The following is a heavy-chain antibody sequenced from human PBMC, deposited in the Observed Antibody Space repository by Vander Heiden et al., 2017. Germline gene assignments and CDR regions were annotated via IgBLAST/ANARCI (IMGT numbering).Heavy chain of an antibody. D-gene: IGHD3-10*01. CDR3: ARERITMVRGVNSYYYYGMDV. CDR2: INSDGSST. J-gene: IGHJ6*02. CDR1: GFTFSSYW. V-gene: IGHV3-74*01. Sequence: EVQLVESGGGLVQPGGSLRLSCAASGFTFSSYWMPWVRQAPGKGLVWVSRINSDGSSTSYADSVKGRFTISRDNAKNTLYLQMNSLRAEDTAVYYCARERITMVRGVNSYYYYGMDVWGQGTTVTVSS.